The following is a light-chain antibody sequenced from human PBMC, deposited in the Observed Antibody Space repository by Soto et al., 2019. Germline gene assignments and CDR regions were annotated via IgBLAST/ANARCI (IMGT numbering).Light chain of an antibody. Sequence: EILLTQSPATLSLSPGERATLSCRASQFLSSYLAWYQQKPGQPPRLLIYDTSNRATGIPARFSGRRSGTDFTLTISSLEAEDFGVYFCHQRNKFGQGTRLEIK. CDR1: QFLSSY. J-gene: IGKJ5*01. CDR3: HQRNK. V-gene: IGKV3-11*01. CDR2: DTS.